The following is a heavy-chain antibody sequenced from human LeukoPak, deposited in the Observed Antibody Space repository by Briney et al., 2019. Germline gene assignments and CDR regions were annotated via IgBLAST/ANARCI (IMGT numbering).Heavy chain of an antibody. CDR2: INPNSGGT. CDR3: ARSLIAAAGTFDY. D-gene: IGHD6-13*01. CDR1: GYTFTGYY. J-gene: IGHJ4*02. Sequence: ASVKVSCKASGYTFTGYYMHWVRQAPGQGLEWMGWINPNSGGTNYAQKFQGRVTMTRDTSISTAYMELSRLRSDDTAVYYCARSLIAAAGTFDYWGQGTLATVSS. V-gene: IGHV1-2*02.